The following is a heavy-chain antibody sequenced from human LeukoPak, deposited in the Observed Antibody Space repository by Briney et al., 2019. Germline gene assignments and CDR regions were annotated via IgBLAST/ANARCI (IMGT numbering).Heavy chain of an antibody. Sequence: ASVKVSCKASGGTFSSYAISWVRQAPGQGLEWMGGIIPIFGTANYAQKFQGRVTITADKSTSTAYMELSSLRSEDTAVYYCARVYYYDGSGHETFDYWGQGTLVTVSS. CDR2: IIPIFGTA. D-gene: IGHD3-22*01. CDR3: ARVYYYDGSGHETFDY. CDR1: GGTFSSYA. J-gene: IGHJ4*02. V-gene: IGHV1-69*06.